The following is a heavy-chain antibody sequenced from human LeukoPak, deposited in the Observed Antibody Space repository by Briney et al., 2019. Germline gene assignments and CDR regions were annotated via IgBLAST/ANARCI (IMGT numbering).Heavy chain of an antibody. CDR1: GYTFTDYY. D-gene: IGHD6-13*01. CDR2: VDPEDGET. CDR3: ATAAAGVGAFDI. V-gene: IGHV1-69-2*01. J-gene: IGHJ3*02. Sequence: GASVKVSCTASGYTFTDYYMHWVQQAPGKGLEWMGRVDPEDGETIYAEKFQGRVTITADTSTDTAYMELSSLRSEDTAVYYCATAAAGVGAFDIWGQGTMVTVSS.